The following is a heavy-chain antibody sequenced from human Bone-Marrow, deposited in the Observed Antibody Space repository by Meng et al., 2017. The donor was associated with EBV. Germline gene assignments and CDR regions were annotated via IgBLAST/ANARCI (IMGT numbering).Heavy chain of an antibody. CDR2: IFYSGST. J-gene: IGHJ4*02. Sequence: QGQRRESGPGLVKPSETLSLTGGVSGGSVSSGDYDWNWLRQPPGKGLEWVGSIFYSGSTNYNPSLKSRVSIALNASENQFSLQLSSVTAADSAVYYCARHGNWNGRAFDFWGQGTLVTVSS. CDR3: ARHGNWNGRAFDF. D-gene: IGHD1-1*01. V-gene: IGHV4-61*08. CDR1: GGSVSSGDYD.